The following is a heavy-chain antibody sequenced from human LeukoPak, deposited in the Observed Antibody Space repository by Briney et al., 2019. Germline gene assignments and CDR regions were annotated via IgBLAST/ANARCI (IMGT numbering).Heavy chain of an antibody. CDR2: LSGSGAGT. Sequence: GGSLRLSCAASGFTFSDYALGWVRQAPGRGLEWVATLSGSGAGTYYSDSVQGRFTISRDNSKNTLYLQMNSLRAEDTAVYYCAREVRLDGDYDWFDPWGQGTLVTVSS. J-gene: IGHJ5*02. CDR3: AREVRLDGDYDWFDP. D-gene: IGHD4-17*01. CDR1: GFTFSDYA. V-gene: IGHV3-23*01.